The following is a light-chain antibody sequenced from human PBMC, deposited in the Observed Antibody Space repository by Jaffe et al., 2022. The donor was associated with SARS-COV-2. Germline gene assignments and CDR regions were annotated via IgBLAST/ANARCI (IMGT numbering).Light chain of an antibody. V-gene: IGLV1-44*01. CDR2: SDN. CDR3: SARDDSMNGVV. Sequence: QSVLTQPPSASGTPGQRVTISCSGSTSIIGSNTVNWYQQLPGTAPKLLIYSDNQRPSGVPDRFSGSNSGTSASLAISGLQSEDEADYYCSARDDSMNGVVFGGGTKLTVL. J-gene: IGLJ2*01. CDR1: TSIIGSNT.